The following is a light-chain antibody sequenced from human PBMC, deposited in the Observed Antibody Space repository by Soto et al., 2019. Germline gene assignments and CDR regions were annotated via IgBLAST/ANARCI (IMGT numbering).Light chain of an antibody. CDR1: QSISSW. CDR2: KAS. Sequence: DIQMTQSPSTLSASVGDRVTITCRASQSISSWLAWYQQTPGKAPKLLIYKASSLESGVPSRFSGSGSGTEFTLTISSLQPDDFATYYCQQYYSYSRTFGQGTKVEIK. V-gene: IGKV1-5*03. J-gene: IGKJ1*01. CDR3: QQYYSYSRT.